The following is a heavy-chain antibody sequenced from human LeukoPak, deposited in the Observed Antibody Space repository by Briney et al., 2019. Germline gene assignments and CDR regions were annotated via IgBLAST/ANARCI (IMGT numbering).Heavy chain of an antibody. CDR2: ISGSGGRT. D-gene: IGHD3-10*01. V-gene: IGHV3-23*01. CDR3: AKAGRGGAITMIRGVKGDYYYMDV. Sequence: GGSLRLSCAASGFTFSSYGMSWVRQAPGKGLEWVSAISGSGGRTYYADSVKGRFTFSRDNSKNTLYLQMNRLRAEDTAVYYCAKAGRGGAITMIRGVKGDYYYMDVWGKGTTVTISS. CDR1: GFTFSSYG. J-gene: IGHJ6*03.